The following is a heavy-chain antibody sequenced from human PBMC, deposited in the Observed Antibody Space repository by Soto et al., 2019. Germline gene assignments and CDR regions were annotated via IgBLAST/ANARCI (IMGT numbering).Heavy chain of an antibody. CDR1: GGSISSGGYY. CDR3: AKENWANPDS. D-gene: IGHD7-27*01. Sequence: PSETLSLTCTVSGGSISSGGYYWSWIRQHPGKGLEWIGYIFYSGTTYYNPSLKSRVTISVDTSKNQFSLKLSSVTAADTAVYYCAKENWANPDSWGQGTLVTVSS. CDR2: IFYSGTT. V-gene: IGHV4-31*03. J-gene: IGHJ4*02.